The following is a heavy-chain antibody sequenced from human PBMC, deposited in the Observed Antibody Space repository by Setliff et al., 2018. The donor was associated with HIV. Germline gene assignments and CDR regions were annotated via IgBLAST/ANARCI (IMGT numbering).Heavy chain of an antibody. V-gene: IGHV4-61*03. D-gene: IGHD1-1*01. CDR2: IYYSGST. Sequence: SETLSLTCTVSGGSVSSGSYYWSWIRQPPGKGLEWIGYIYYSGSTNYNPSLKSRVTTSVDTSKNHFSLKLRSVNAADTAVYYCAQLGMVDDFDYWGQGTLVTVSS. CDR1: GGSVSSGSYY. CDR3: AQLGMVDDFDY. J-gene: IGHJ4*02.